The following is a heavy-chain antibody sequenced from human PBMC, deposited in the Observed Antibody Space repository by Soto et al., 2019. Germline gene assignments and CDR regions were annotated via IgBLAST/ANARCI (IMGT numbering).Heavy chain of an antibody. CDR1: GASINNNDYY. Sequence: SLKLTCTVAGASINNNDYYWSWIRQTPVKGLEWIGYVYYSGTTDNIPSLKSRLSMSIHKSQNQFTLKLNSVTAAETATYYCVRRSYLYGKWYFDLWARATLVTV. J-gene: IGHJ2*01. CDR2: VYYSGTT. V-gene: IGHV4-30-4*01. D-gene: IGHD3-10*01. CDR3: VRRSYLYGKWYFDL.